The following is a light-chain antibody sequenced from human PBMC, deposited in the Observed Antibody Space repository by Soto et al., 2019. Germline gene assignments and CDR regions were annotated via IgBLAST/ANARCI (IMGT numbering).Light chain of an antibody. V-gene: IGLV2-14*01. Sequence: QSALTQPASVSGSPGQSITISCTGTSSDIGGYNYVSWYQHHPGKAPRLMTYAVSNRPSGVSSRFSGSKSGNTASLTISGLQVEDEADYYCSSYTSSSTWVFGGGTQLTVL. CDR2: AVS. CDR1: SSDIGGYNY. CDR3: SSYTSSSTWV. J-gene: IGLJ3*02.